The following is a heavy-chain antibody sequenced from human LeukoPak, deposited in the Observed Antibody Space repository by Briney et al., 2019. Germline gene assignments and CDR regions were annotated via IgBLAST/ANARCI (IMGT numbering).Heavy chain of an antibody. Sequence: PSGTLSLTCAVSGGSITTTNWWTWVRQSPGKGLEWIGEIHHSGTTHYNPSLKTRVTISVDNSKNQFSLKLTSMTAADTAVYYCARVGGYYPRNIDYWGQGTLVTVSS. CDR3: ARVGGYYPRNIDY. CDR2: IHHSGTT. D-gene: IGHD3-22*01. V-gene: IGHV4-4*02. CDR1: GGSITTTNW. J-gene: IGHJ4*02.